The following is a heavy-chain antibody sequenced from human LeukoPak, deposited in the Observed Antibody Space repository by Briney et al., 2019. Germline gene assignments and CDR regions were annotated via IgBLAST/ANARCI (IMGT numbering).Heavy chain of an antibody. V-gene: IGHV1-18*01. CDR3: ARDRSMVRGVIRAFDI. CDR2: TSANNGNT. J-gene: IGHJ3*02. CDR1: GYSFTNYG. Sequence: GASVKVSCKASGYSFTNYGINWVRQAPGQGLEWMGWTSANNGNTNYAQKLQGRVTMTTDTSTSTAYMELRSLRSDDTAVYYCARDRSMVRGVIRAFDIWGQGTMVTVSS. D-gene: IGHD3-10*01.